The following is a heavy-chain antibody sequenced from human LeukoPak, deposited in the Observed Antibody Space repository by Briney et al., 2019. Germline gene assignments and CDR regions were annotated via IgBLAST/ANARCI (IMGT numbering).Heavy chain of an antibody. CDR3: ARTADYYDSSGYAFDI. V-gene: IGHV1-69*01. J-gene: IGHJ3*02. CDR1: GGTFSSYA. D-gene: IGHD3-22*01. Sequence: GASVKVSCKASGGTFSSYAISWVRQAPGQGFEWMGGIIPIFGTANYAQKFQGRVTITADESTSTAYMELSSLRSEDTAVYYCARTADYYDSSGYAFDIWGQGTMVTVSS. CDR2: IIPIFGTA.